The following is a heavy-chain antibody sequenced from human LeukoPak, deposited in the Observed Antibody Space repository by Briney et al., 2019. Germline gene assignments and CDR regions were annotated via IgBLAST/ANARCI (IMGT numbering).Heavy chain of an antibody. CDR3: AKSMNPNSWYVIDY. V-gene: IGHV3-30*18. D-gene: IGHD6-13*01. CDR1: GFTFSRCG. Sequence: GSLRLSCAASGFTFSRCGMHWVRQAPGKGLEWLAVFSYDGINKYYRDSVKGRFTISRDNSKNTLYLQMNSLRAEDSAVYYCAKSMNPNSWYVIDYWGQGTLVTVSS. CDR2: FSYDGINK. J-gene: IGHJ4*02.